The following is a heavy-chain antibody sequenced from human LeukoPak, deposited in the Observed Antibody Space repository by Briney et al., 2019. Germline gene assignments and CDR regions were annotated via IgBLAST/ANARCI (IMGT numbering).Heavy chain of an antibody. Sequence: GGSLRLSCAASGFTYSSYSMNWVRQATGKGLEWVSYISSSSSYIYYADSVKGRFTISRDNAKSSLYLQMNSLRAEDTAVYYCARDHPVTGRDYWGQGTLVTVSS. V-gene: IGHV3-21*01. J-gene: IGHJ4*02. CDR2: ISSSSSYI. CDR1: GFTYSSYS. CDR3: ARDHPVTGRDY.